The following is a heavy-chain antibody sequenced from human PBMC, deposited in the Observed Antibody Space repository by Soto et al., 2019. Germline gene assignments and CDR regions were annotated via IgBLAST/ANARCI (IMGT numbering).Heavy chain of an antibody. CDR3: ARGVGHYCYGMDV. D-gene: IGHD3-3*01. CDR2: IWYDGSDK. CDR1: GFSFSSYG. V-gene: IGHV3-33*01. J-gene: IGHJ6*02. Sequence: QVQLVESGGGVVQPGRSLRLSCATSGFSFSSYGMHWVRQAPGKGLEWVSLIWYDGSDKYYADSVKGRFTISRDNSKNTLHLQMDSLRADDTAVYYCARGVGHYCYGMDVWGQCTTVTVSS.